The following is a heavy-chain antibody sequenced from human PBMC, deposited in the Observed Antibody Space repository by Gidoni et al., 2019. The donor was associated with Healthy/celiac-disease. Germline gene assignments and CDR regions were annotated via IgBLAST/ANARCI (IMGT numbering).Heavy chain of an antibody. CDR2: IYYSGST. J-gene: IGHJ3*02. CDR3: ARMGAVAVPDAFDI. V-gene: IGHV4-59*01. D-gene: IGHD6-19*01. CDR1: GGSISSYY. Sequence: QVQLQESGPGLVKPSETLSLTCTVSGGSISSYYWSWIRQPPGKGLEWIWYIYYSGSTNYNPSLKSRVTISVDTSKNQFSLKLSSVTAADTAVYYCARMGAVAVPDAFDIWGQGTMVTVSS.